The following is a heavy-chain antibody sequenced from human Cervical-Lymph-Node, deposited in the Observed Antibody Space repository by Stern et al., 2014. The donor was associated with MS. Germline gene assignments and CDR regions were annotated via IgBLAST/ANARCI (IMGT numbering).Heavy chain of an antibody. J-gene: IGHJ6*02. CDR2: INPNSGDT. CDR3: ARSLNWNDVEDYHYGLDV. CDR1: GYTFTGYY. D-gene: IGHD1-1*01. Sequence: VQLVESGAEVKKPGASVKVPCKASGYTFTGYYLHWVRQAPGQGLEWMGRINPNSGDTKYAHNFQDRVTMTRDTSISTAYMELSRLRSDVTAVYYCARSLNWNDVEDYHYGLDVWGQGTTVTVSS. V-gene: IGHV1-2*06.